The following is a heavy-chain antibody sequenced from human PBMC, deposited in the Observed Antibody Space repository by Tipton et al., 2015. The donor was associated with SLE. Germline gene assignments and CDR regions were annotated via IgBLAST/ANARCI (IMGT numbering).Heavy chain of an antibody. CDR2: VYYTGST. D-gene: IGHD3-10*01. Sequence: TLSLTCTVSGGSISSSAYYWGWIHQPPWKGLEWIGSVYYTGSTYCNPSLNSRVSISVDTSKNQFSLKLTSVTAADTAVYYCARHGGRYSAGGDYFDYWVQGILVTVSS. CDR1: GGSISSSAYY. V-gene: IGHV4-39*01. CDR3: ARHGGRYSAGGDYFDY. J-gene: IGHJ4*02.